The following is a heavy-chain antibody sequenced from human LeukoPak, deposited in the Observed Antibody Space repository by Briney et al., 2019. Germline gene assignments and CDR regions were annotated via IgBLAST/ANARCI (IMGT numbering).Heavy chain of an antibody. D-gene: IGHD2-15*01. V-gene: IGHV3-48*03. CDR2: ISSSGSTI. CDR3: ARVPSDIVVVVAARGGSDFDY. J-gene: IGHJ4*02. CDR1: GFTFSSYE. Sequence: GGSLRLSCAASGFTFSSYEMNWVRQAPGKGLEWVSYISSSGSTIYYADSVKGRFTISRDNAKNSLYLQMNSLRAEDTAVYYCARVPSDIVVVVAARGGSDFDYWGQGTLVTVSS.